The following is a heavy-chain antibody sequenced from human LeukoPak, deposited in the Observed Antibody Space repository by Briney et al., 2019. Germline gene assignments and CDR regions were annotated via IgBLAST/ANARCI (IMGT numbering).Heavy chain of an antibody. CDR3: ARDYAAADAFDI. CDR2: IYYSGST. Sequence: KPSETLSLTCAVYGGSFSGYYWSWIRQPPGKGLEWIGYIYYSGSTYYNPSLKSRVTISVDTTKNQFSLKLSSVTAADTAVYYCARDYAAADAFDIWGQGTMVTVSS. D-gene: IGHD3-16*01. J-gene: IGHJ3*02. CDR1: GGSFSGYY. V-gene: IGHV4-34*09.